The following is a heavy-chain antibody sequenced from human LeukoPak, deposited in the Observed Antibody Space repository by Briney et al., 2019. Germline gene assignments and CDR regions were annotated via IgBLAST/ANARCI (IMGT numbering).Heavy chain of an antibody. CDR1: GFTFSNYL. Sequence: GGSLRLSCVASGFTFSNYLMNWVRQAPGKGLEWVSGISHSGSSIYYADSVKGRFTISRDNSKNTLYLQMDRLRVEDTAVYYCAMALDYWGQGTLVSVSS. J-gene: IGHJ4*02. CDR3: AMALDY. CDR2: ISHSGSSI. V-gene: IGHV3-23*01.